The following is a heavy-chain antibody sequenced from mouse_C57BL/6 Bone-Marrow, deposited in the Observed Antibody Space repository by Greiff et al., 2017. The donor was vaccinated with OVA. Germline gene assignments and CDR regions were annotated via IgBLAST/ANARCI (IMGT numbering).Heavy chain of an antibody. J-gene: IGHJ3*01. V-gene: IGHV1-61*01. CDR1: GYTFTSYW. D-gene: IGHD1-1*01. CDR3: AKLNYGSPY. CDR2: IYPSDSET. Sequence: QVQLQHPGAELVRPGSSVKLSCKASGYTFTSYWMDWVKQRPGQGLEWIGNIYPSDSETHYNQKFKDKATLTVDKSSSTAYMQLSSLTSEDSAVYYCAKLNYGSPYWGQGTLVTVSA.